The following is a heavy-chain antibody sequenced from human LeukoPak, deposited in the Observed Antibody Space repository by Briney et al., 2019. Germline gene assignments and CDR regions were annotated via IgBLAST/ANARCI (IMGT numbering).Heavy chain of an antibody. V-gene: IGHV3-30*18. CDR2: ISYDGSNK. J-gene: IGHJ4*02. D-gene: IGHD5-12*01. CDR3: AKGRDIVATTSFDY. Sequence: GGSLRLSCAASGFTFSSYGVPWVRQAPGKGLEWVAVISYDGSNKYYADSVKGRFTISRDNAKNSLYLQMNSLRAEDTALYYCAKGRDIVATTSFDYWGQGTLVTVSS. CDR1: GFTFSSYG.